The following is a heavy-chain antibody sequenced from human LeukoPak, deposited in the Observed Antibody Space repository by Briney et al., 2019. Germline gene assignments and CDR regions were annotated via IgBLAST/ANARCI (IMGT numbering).Heavy chain of an antibody. CDR1: GFTFSSYW. Sequence: GGSLRLSCAASGFTFSSYWMSWVRQAPGTGLEWVANIKRDGSEKYYVDSVKGRFTISRDNAKNSLYLQMNSLRAEDTAVYYCARVTSDSSGFAYYFDFWGQGTLVTVSS. D-gene: IGHD3-22*01. CDR3: ARVTSDSSGFAYYFDF. V-gene: IGHV3-7*01. CDR2: IKRDGSEK. J-gene: IGHJ4*02.